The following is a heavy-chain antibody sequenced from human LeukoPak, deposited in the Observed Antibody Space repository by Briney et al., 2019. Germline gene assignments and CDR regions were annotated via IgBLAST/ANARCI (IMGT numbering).Heavy chain of an antibody. CDR3: ARVTTVIRGYYFDY. CDR2: ISSSSSYT. D-gene: IGHD4-17*01. J-gene: IGHJ4*02. V-gene: IGHV3-11*05. Sequence: PGGSLRLSCAASGFTFSDYYMSWIRQAPGKGLEWVSYISSSSSYTNYADSVKGRFTISRDNAKNSLYLQMNSLRAEDTAVYYCARVTTVIRGYYFDYWGQGTLVTVSS. CDR1: GFTFSDYY.